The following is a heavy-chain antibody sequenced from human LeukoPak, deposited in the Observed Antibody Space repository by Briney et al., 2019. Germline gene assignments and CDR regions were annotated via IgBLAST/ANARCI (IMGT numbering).Heavy chain of an antibody. V-gene: IGHV3-23*01. CDR3: AKDSSTSNYYYGMDV. CDR2: ISGSGGYT. Sequence: GGSLRLSCAASGFSFSSYAMSWVRQAPGKGLEWVSAISGSGGYTYYADSVKGRFTISRDNSRNTLFLQMNSLRAEDTAIYHCAKDSSTSNYYYGMDVWGQGTTVTVSS. CDR1: GFSFSSYA. J-gene: IGHJ6*02. D-gene: IGHD6-13*01.